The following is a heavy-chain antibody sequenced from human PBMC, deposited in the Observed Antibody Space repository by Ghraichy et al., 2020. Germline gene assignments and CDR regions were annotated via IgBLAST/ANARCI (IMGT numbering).Heavy chain of an antibody. CDR3: ARELDRCSSTSCQSNYYYYYYMDF. V-gene: IGHV1-69*04. Sequence: SVKLSCKASGGTFSSYTISWVRQAPGQGLEWMGRIIPILGIANYAQKFQGRVTITADKSTSTAYMELSSLRSEDTAVYYCARELDRCSSTSCQSNYYYYYYMDFWGKGTTVTVSS. CDR1: GGTFSSYT. J-gene: IGHJ6*03. D-gene: IGHD2-2*01. CDR2: IIPILGIA.